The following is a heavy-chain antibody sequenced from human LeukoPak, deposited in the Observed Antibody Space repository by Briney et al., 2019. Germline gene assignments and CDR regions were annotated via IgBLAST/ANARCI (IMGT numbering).Heavy chain of an antibody. CDR3: ARDKGSYGQGTPDP. V-gene: IGHV3-30*04. D-gene: IGHD5-18*01. Sequence: GGSLTLYCPASGFTFRNYAIHWVRQAPGKGLEWVAVISYDGSNKYYADSVKGRFTISRDNSKNTLDLQMNSLRAEDTAVYYCARDKGSYGQGTPDPWGQGTLVTVSS. J-gene: IGHJ5*02. CDR2: ISYDGSNK. CDR1: GFTFRNYA.